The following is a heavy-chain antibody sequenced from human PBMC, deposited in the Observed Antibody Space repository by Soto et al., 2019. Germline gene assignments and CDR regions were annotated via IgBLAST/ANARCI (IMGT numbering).Heavy chain of an antibody. CDR1: GGSITSYF. D-gene: IGHD3-22*01. CDR3: ARDKYYDSTGTFDF. V-gene: IGHV4-59*01. J-gene: IGHJ4*02. Sequence: SETLSLTCPVSGGSITSYFWTWIRPPPGKGLEWIGYIYHRGNTNYNPSLKSRVTFSVDTSKNQFSLKLSSVTAADTAVYYCARDKYYDSTGTFDFWGQGTLVTVSS. CDR2: IYHRGNT.